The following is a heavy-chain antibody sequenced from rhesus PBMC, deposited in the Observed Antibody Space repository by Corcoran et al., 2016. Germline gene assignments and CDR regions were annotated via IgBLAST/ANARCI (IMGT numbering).Heavy chain of an antibody. CDR1: GFTFSDHY. Sequence: EVQLVESGGDLVQPGGSLRLSCAASGFTFSDHYMYWVRQAPGKGLELGGFIRSRAYDGTAEYAAYWKGRFTITKVDSKSIAYLQMNSLKTEDTAVYYCTRDRMIAAYYFDYWGQGVLVTVSS. CDR3: TRDRMIAAYYFDY. CDR2: IRSRAYDGTA. D-gene: IGHD6-25*01. J-gene: IGHJ4*01. V-gene: IGHV3-184*01.